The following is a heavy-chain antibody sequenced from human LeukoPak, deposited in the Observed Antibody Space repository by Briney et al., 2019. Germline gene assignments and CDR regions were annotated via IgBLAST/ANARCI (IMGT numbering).Heavy chain of an antibody. D-gene: IGHD4-17*01. CDR3: ARDWEDGDYQRYFDL. V-gene: IGHV1-69*13. CDR1: GYTFTSYG. CDR2: IIPIFGTA. J-gene: IGHJ2*01. Sequence: ASVKVSCKASGYTFTSYGISWVRQAPGQGLEWMGGIIPIFGTANYAQKFQGRVTITADESTSTAYMELSSLRSEDTAVYYCARDWEDGDYQRYFDLWGRGTLVTVSS.